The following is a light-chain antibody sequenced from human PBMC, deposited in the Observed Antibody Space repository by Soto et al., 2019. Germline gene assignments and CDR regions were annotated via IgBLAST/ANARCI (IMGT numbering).Light chain of an antibody. J-gene: IGKJ5*01. CDR1: QSISSW. V-gene: IGKV1-5*01. CDR3: QQVNSFPST. CDR2: DAS. Sequence: DIQMTQSPSTLSASVGDRVTITCRASQSISSWLAWYQQKPGKAPKLLIYDASNLESGVPSRFSGGGSGTDFTLTLSSLQPEDFATYYCQQVNSFPSTFGQGTRLEIK.